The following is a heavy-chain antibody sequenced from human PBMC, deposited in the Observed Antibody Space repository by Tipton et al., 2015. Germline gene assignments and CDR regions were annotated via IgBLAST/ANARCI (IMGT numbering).Heavy chain of an antibody. D-gene: IGHD1-26*01. CDR3: ARVRDRSYRREFDY. V-gene: IGHV3-23*01. J-gene: IGHJ4*02. CDR1: GYTFSSYA. CDR2: ISGSGDST. Sequence: SLRLSCAGSGYTFSSYAMSWVRQAPGKGLEWVSAISGSGDSTYYADSVRGRFTISRDSSKNTLYLQMNGLRSEDTAVYYCARVRDRSYRREFDYWGQGTLVTVSS.